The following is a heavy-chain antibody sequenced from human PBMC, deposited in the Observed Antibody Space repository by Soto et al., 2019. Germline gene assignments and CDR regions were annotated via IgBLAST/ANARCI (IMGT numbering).Heavy chain of an antibody. D-gene: IGHD4-17*01. Sequence: QVQLVQSGAEVKKPGASVKVSCKASGYTFTGYYMHWVRQAPGQGLEWMGWINPNSGGTNYAQKFQGRVTMTRDTSISTAYMELSRLRSDDTAVYYWARDSMTTVTTGGDWFDPWGQGTLVTVSS. CDR1: GYTFTGYY. V-gene: IGHV1-2*02. J-gene: IGHJ5*02. CDR2: INPNSGGT. CDR3: ARDSMTTVTTGGDWFDP.